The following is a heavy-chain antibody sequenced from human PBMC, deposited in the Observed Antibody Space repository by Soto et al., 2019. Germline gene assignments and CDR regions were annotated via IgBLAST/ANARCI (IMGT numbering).Heavy chain of an antibody. CDR1: GGSIISGGYS. J-gene: IGHJ4*02. Sequence: PSETLSVTCAVSGGSIISGGYSWIWIRQPPGKGLEWIGYIYHSGSTYYNPSLKSRVTISVDRSKNQFSLKLSSVTAADTAVYYCARGQVVAAQHWGQGTLVTVS. V-gene: IGHV4-30-2*01. CDR2: IYHSGST. CDR3: ARGQVVAAQH. D-gene: IGHD2-15*01.